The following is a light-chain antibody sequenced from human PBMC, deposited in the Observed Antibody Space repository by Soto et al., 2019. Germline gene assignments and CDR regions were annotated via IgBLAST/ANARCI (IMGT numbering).Light chain of an antibody. V-gene: IGKV3-15*01. CDR2: GAS. Sequence: EIVVTQSPATLSVSPGDRVTLSCRASQSVRSNSAWYQQKPGQAPRLLIYGASTRATGIPARFSVSGYETEFTLTISTLQSEDFAVYYCQQDNSWPLTFGGGTKVEIK. CDR3: QQDNSWPLT. CDR1: QSVRSN. J-gene: IGKJ4*01.